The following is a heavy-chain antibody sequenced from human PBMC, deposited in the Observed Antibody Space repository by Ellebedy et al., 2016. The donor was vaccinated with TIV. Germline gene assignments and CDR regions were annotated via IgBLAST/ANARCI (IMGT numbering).Heavy chain of an antibody. V-gene: IGHV4-34*01. D-gene: IGHD5-18*01. CDR2: INHSGST. CDR3: AREGGSRNTAMVYYYYMDV. CDR1: GGSFSGYY. Sequence: GSLRLSXAVYGGSFSGYYWSWIRQPPGKGLEWIGEINHSGSTNYNPSLKSRVTISVDTSKNQFSLKLSSVTAADTAVYYCAREGGSRNTAMVYYYYMDVWGKGTTVTVSS. J-gene: IGHJ6*03.